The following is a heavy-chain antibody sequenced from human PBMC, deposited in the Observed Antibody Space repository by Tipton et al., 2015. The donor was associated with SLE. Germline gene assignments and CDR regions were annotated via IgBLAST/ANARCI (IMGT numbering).Heavy chain of an antibody. J-gene: IGHJ4*02. CDR1: GYSISSGYY. D-gene: IGHD3-16*02. V-gene: IGHV4-38-2*02. CDR3: ARDTSYRLDY. Sequence: TLSLTCAVSGYSISSGYYWGWIRQPPGKGLEWIGSIYHSGSTYYNPSLKSRVTISVDTSKNQFSLKLSSVTAADTAVYYCARDTSYRLDYWGQGTLVTVSS. CDR2: IYHSGST.